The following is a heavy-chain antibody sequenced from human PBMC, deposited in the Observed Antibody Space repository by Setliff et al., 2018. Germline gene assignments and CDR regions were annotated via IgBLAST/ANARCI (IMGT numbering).Heavy chain of an antibody. V-gene: IGHV4-61*09. CDR3: ARSLGSGSYYGSRPFHSDY. J-gene: IGHJ4*02. CDR1: GASISTGINY. Sequence: TLSLTCTVSGASISTGINYWSWIRQPAGKGLEWIGHIDRSGNTNFNPSLKSRVTISGDRSKNQFSLELSSVTAADTAVYYCARSLGSGSYYGSRPFHSDYWGQGILVTVSS. CDR2: IDRSGNT. D-gene: IGHD3-10*01.